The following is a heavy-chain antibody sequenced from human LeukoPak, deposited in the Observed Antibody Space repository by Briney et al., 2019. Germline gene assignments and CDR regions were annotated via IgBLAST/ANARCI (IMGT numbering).Heavy chain of an antibody. CDR2: ISAYNGNT. CDR3: ARDDDSSGYDPAGAFDI. J-gene: IGHJ3*02. D-gene: IGHD3-22*01. CDR1: GYTFTSYG. Sequence: GASVKVSCKASGYTFTSYGISWVRQAPGQWLEWMGWISAYNGNTNYAQKLQGRVTMTTDTSTSTAYMELRSLRSDDTAVYYCARDDDSSGYDPAGAFDIWGQGTMVTVSS. V-gene: IGHV1-18*01.